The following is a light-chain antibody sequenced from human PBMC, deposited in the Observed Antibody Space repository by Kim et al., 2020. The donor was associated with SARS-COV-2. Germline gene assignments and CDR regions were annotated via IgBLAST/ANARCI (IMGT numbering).Light chain of an antibody. CDR1: SRDVGAYNY. CDR3: SSYAGSNNVL. V-gene: IGLV2-8*01. J-gene: IGLJ2*01. CDR2: ELD. Sequence: GQSVAISCTGPSRDVGAYNYVSWYQQHPGKAPKLMIYELDKRPSGVPDRFSGSKSGNTASLTVSGLQAEDEADYYCSSYAGSNNVLFGGGTQLIVL.